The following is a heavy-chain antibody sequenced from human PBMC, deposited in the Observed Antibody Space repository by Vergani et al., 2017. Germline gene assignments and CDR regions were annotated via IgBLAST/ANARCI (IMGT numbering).Heavy chain of an antibody. V-gene: IGHV3-23*01. CDR3: VKEKIDLGSYFFDS. CDR1: GFTYRSHP. CDR2: ITQRGSNS. Sequence: EVQLLESGGGLVQPGGTLKLYCEASGFTYRSHPMSWVRQFSGRGLEWISSITQRGSNSYYADSVKGRFSISRDNSKNTVFLQMHSLRAEHTAIYYCVKEKIDLGSYFFDSWGHGILVTVSA. J-gene: IGHJ4*01. D-gene: IGHD2/OR15-2a*01.